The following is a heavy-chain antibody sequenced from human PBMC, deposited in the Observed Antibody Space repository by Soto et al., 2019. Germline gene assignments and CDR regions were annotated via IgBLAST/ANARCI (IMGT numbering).Heavy chain of an antibody. J-gene: IGHJ4*02. CDR1: GFTFSSYW. CDR2: INSDGSST. CDR3: ARVDKWFPYYFDY. Sequence: GGSLRLSCAASGFTFSSYWMHWVRQAPGKGLVWVSRINSDGSSTSYADSVKGRFTISRDNAKNTLYLQMNSLRAEDTAVYYCARVDKWFPYYFDYWGQGTLVTVSS. V-gene: IGHV3-74*01. D-gene: IGHD3-22*01.